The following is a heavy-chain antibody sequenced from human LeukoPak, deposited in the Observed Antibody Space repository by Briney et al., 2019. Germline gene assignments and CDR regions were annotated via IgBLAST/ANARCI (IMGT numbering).Heavy chain of an antibody. CDR3: ARDFYTGHY. CDR2: INRDGSTP. J-gene: IGHJ4*02. CDR1: GFTCTTDW. Sequence: GGSLRGSCATSGFTCTTDWMHWGRQAPGKGLVWVSGINRDGSTPIYADSVKGRFTISRDNANNTLYLQMNSLRAEDTAVYYCARDFYTGHYWGQGTLVTVSS. D-gene: IGHD3-16*01. V-gene: IGHV3-74*01.